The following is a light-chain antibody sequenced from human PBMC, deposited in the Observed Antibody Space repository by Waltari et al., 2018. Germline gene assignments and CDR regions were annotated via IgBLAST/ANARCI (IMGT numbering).Light chain of an antibody. CDR2: EVN. Sequence: QSALTQPASVSGSPGQSITISCTGTSSDVGNYNLVSWYQQHPGKAPKVMIYEVNKRPSGVSNLFSGSKSGNTASLTISGLQAEDEADYYCCSYAGSSIFYVFGTGTKVTVL. V-gene: IGLV2-23*02. J-gene: IGLJ1*01. CDR1: SSDVGNYNL. CDR3: CSYAGSSIFYV.